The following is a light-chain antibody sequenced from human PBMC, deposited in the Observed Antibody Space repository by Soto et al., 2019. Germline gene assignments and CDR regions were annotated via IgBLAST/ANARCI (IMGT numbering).Light chain of an antibody. J-gene: IGKJ4*01. Sequence: EIVLTQSPGTLSLSPGERATLSCRASQSLTNNYLAWYQQKPGQAPRLLIYAASSRATGIPDRFSGSGSETAFTLTISRLAPEDFAVYYCQQYGSSLPVTFGGGTNVEIK. CDR3: QQYGSSLPVT. CDR1: QSLTNNY. V-gene: IGKV3-20*01. CDR2: AAS.